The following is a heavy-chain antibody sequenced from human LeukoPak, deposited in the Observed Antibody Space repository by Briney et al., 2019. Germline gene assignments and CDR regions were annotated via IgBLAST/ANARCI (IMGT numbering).Heavy chain of an antibody. J-gene: IGHJ4*02. D-gene: IGHD2-21*02. V-gene: IGHV1-58*01. CDR3: ATYCGGNCHIDY. CDR2: IVVGSGNT. Sequence: AASVNVSCKASGFTFTDSAVQWVRQARGQRLEWIGWIVVGSGNTNFAQKFQGRVTITRDMSTSTAYMELSSLRSEDTAVYYCATYCGGNCHIDYWGQGTLVTVSS. CDR1: GFTFTDSA.